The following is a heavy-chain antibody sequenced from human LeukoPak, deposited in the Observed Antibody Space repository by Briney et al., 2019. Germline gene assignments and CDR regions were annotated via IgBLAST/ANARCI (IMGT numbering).Heavy chain of an antibody. Sequence: PGGSLRLSCAASGFTVSSNYMSWARQAPGKGLEWVSVIYSGGSTYYADSVKGRFTISRDNSKNTLYLQMNSLRAEDTAVYYCARVGSDVLRYFDWSYYYFDYWGQGTLVTVSS. D-gene: IGHD3-9*01. CDR3: ARVGSDVLRYFDWSYYYFDY. J-gene: IGHJ4*02. V-gene: IGHV3-53*01. CDR2: IYSGGST. CDR1: GFTVSSNY.